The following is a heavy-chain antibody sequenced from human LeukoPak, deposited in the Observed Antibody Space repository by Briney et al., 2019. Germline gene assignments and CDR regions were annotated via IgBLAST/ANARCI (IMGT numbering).Heavy chain of an antibody. CDR3: ARGTVAGLNWFVP. Sequence: ASVKVSCKASGYTFTGYYMHWVRQAPGHGLEWMGRINPNSGGTTYAQTFQGRVTMTRDTSISTAYMERSRLRSDDTAVYYCARGTVAGLNWFVPWGQGTLVTVSS. CDR1: GYTFTGYY. J-gene: IGHJ5*02. D-gene: IGHD6-19*01. V-gene: IGHV1-2*06. CDR2: INPNSGGT.